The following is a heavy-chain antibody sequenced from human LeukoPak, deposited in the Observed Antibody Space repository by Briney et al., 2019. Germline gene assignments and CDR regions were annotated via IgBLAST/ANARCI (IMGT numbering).Heavy chain of an antibody. CDR1: GFTFTSYW. J-gene: IGHJ5*02. Sequence: GSLRLSCAASGFTFTSYWMTWIRQPPGKGLEWIGYIYYSGSTNYNPSLKSRVTISVDASKSQFSLTLTSVTAADTAVYYCARVAYGSSWFDPWGQGTLVIVSS. V-gene: IGHV4-59*01. CDR2: IYYSGST. CDR3: ARVAYGSSWFDP. D-gene: IGHD2-2*01.